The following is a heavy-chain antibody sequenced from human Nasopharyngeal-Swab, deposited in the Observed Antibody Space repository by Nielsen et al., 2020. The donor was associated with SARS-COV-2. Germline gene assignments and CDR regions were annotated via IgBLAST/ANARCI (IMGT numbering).Heavy chain of an antibody. CDR3: ARVYFDWLLSGYYYGMDV. Sequence: GSLRLSCAVYGGSFSGYYWSWIRQPPGKGLEWIGEINHSGSTNYNPSLKSRVTISVDTSKSQFSLKLSSVTAADTAAYYCARVYFDWLLSGYYYGMDVWGQGTTVTVSS. J-gene: IGHJ6*02. CDR1: GGSFSGYY. CDR2: INHSGST. V-gene: IGHV4-34*01. D-gene: IGHD3-9*01.